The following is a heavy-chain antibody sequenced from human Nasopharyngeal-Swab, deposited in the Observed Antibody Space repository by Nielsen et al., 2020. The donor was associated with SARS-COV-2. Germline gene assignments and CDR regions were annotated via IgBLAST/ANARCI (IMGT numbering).Heavy chain of an antibody. CDR1: AGSVSDYY. CDR2: IDYSGST. CDR3: ARDRWELLDDAFDI. J-gene: IGHJ3*02. V-gene: IGHV4-59*02. D-gene: IGHD1-26*01. Sequence: SETLSLTCIVSAGSVSDYYWTWIRQPPGKGLEWIGYIDYSGSTNYNPSLKSRVTISVDTSKNQFFLDLSSVTAADTAVYYCARDRWELLDDAFDIWGQGTMVTVSS.